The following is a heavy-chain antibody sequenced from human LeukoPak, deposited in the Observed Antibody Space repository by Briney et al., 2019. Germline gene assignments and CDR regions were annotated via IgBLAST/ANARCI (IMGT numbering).Heavy chain of an antibody. CDR2: IYPRDGST. Sequence: ASVKVSCKASGYSFSGHGITWVRQAPGQGLEWMGMIYPRDGSTSYAQKFQGRVTVTRDTSTSTVHMELSGLRSEDTAVYYCARDQEGFDYWGQGTLVTVSS. CDR3: ARDQEGFDY. CDR1: GYSFSGHG. V-gene: IGHV1-46*01. J-gene: IGHJ4*02.